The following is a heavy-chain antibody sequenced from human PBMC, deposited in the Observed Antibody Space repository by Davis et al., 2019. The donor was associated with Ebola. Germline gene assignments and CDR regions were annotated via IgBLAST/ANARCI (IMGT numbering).Heavy chain of an antibody. D-gene: IGHD6-13*01. CDR1: GFTVSSNY. CDR2: IYSGGTT. V-gene: IGHV3-66*02. CDR3: ARGVLSSTSQYFQH. J-gene: IGHJ1*01. Sequence: PGGSLRLSCAASGFTVSSNYMSWVRQAPGKGLEWVSVIYSGGTTYYADSVKGRFAISRDSSKNTFYLQMNSLRGEDTAVYYCARGVLSSTSQYFQHWGQGTLVTVSS.